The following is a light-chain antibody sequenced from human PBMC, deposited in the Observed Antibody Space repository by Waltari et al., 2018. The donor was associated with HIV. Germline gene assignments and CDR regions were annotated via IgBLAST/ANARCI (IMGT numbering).Light chain of an antibody. Sequence: IRMNQSPSSSSASIGDRVTITCRASQGISNSVAWYQQKPGAAPKLLIYDASVLQSGVPSRFSGGGSGSDFSLTISCLQSEDFATYYCQHYHSDPPTFGPGTRVEIK. CDR2: DAS. CDR1: QGISNS. J-gene: IGKJ1*01. CDR3: QHYHSDPPT. V-gene: IGKV1-8*01.